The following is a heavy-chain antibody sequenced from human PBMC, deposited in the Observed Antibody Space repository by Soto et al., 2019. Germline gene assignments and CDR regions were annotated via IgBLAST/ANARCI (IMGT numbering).Heavy chain of an antibody. V-gene: IGHV1-69*01. CDR3: ASYIVGAYTSTYYYYGMDV. CDR1: GGTFSSYA. D-gene: IGHD1-26*01. CDR2: IIPIFGTA. J-gene: IGHJ6*02. Sequence: QVQLVQSGAEVKKPGSSVKVSCKASGGTFSSYAISWVRQAPGQGLEWMGGIIPIFGTANYAQKFQGRVTITADESTSTAYMELSSLRSEDTAVYYCASYIVGAYTSTYYYYGMDVWDQGTTVTVSS.